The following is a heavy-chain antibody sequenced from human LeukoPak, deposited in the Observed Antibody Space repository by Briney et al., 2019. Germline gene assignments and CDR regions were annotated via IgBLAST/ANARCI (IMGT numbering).Heavy chain of an antibody. D-gene: IGHD6-19*01. Sequence: ASVQVSCKASGYTFNKHGITWVRQAPGQGLEWMGWISAYNGDTKYGQKFQGRVTLITDTSASTAYMELRSLRSDDTAVYYCARDPSNTSGWSPYFDYWGQGALVTVSS. CDR1: GYTFNKHG. J-gene: IGHJ4*02. CDR3: ARDPSNTSGWSPYFDY. V-gene: IGHV1-18*04. CDR2: ISAYNGDT.